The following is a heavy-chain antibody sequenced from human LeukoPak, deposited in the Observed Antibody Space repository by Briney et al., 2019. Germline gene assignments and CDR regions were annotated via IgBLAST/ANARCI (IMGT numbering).Heavy chain of an antibody. Sequence: PGGSPRLSCETSGFTFSHHAMHWVRQAPGKGLEWVAAIWYDGAQKYYADSLRGRCTISRDNSKSTLYLEMNSLRAEDTAVYYCAKDFGGYYYDTSGPDYWGQGTLVTVAS. D-gene: IGHD3-22*01. CDR3: AKDFGGYYYDTSGPDY. CDR1: GFTFSHHA. CDR2: IWYDGAQK. V-gene: IGHV3-33*06. J-gene: IGHJ4*02.